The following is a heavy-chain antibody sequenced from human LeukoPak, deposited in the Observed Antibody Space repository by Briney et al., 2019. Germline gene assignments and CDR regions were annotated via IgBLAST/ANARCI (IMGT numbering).Heavy chain of an antibody. Sequence: GGSLRLSCVASGFTFRGYGMHWVRQAPGKGLEWLSLLWYDGSNEYYADSVKGRFTISRDNSKNTLYLQMNSLRAEDTAVYYCAKGMTTGPRSVYHYMDVWGKGNTVTVSS. J-gene: IGHJ6*03. CDR1: GFTFRGYG. V-gene: IGHV3-33*06. D-gene: IGHD4-17*01. CDR2: LWYDGSNE. CDR3: AKGMTTGPRSVYHYMDV.